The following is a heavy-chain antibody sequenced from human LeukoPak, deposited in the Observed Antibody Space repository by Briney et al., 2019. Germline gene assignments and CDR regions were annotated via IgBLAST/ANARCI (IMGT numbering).Heavy chain of an antibody. V-gene: IGHV3-23*01. J-gene: IGHJ4*01. D-gene: IGHD2-15*01. CDR3: AKGHRLCTSGNCNSQVDY. Sequence: GGSLRLSCAASGFSFTNFVMSWVRLSTGKGLEWISTIGGSGVQTYYADSVRGRFTISRDISKNTVYLQMNSLRAEDTAAYYCAKGHRLCTSGNCNSQVDYWGHGTLVTVSS. CDR1: GFSFTNFV. CDR2: IGGSGVQT.